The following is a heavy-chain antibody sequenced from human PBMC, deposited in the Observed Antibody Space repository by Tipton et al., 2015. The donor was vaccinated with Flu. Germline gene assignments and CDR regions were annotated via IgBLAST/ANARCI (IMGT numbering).Heavy chain of an antibody. J-gene: IGHJ4*02. CDR1: GDSIGSRYS. Sequence: TLSLTCSVSGDSIGSRYSWAWIRQPPGKGLEWIGNVHQSGSTYYKSSLESRVSISVDTSKNRFSLKLHSVTAADTAMYYCARHTGDSVRGVIDYWGQGTLVTVSS. CDR3: ARHTGDSVRGVIDY. D-gene: IGHD3-10*02. V-gene: IGHV4-38-2*01. CDR2: VHQSGST.